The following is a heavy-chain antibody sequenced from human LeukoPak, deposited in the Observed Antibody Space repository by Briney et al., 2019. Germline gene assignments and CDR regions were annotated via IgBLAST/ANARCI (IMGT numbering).Heavy chain of an antibody. CDR2: INHSGST. V-gene: IGHV4-34*01. CDR1: GGSFSGYY. CDR3: ARQCSGGSCYPPGFGY. Sequence: PSETLSLTCAVYGGSFSGYYWSWIRQPPGKGLEWIGEINHSGSTNYNPSLKCRVTISVDTSKNQFSLKLSSVTAADTAVYYCARQCSGGSCYPPGFGYWGQGTLVTVSS. D-gene: IGHD2-15*01. J-gene: IGHJ4*02.